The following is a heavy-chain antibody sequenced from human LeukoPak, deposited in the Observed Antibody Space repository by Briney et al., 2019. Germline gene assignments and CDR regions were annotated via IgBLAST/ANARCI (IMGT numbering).Heavy chain of an antibody. D-gene: IGHD4-17*01. CDR3: ARTYGDYRFDY. V-gene: IGHV4-59*01. CDR2: VYYSGST. J-gene: IGHJ4*02. Sequence: PSETLSLTCTVSGGSINNYYWSWIRQSPGKGLEWIGYVYYSGSTSYNPSLKSRVTVSVDTSKNQFSLKLNSVTAADTAVYYCARTYGDYRFDYWGQGTLVTVSS. CDR1: GGSINNYY.